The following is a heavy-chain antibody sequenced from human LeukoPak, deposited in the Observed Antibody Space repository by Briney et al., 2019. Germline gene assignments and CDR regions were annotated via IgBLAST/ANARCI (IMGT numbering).Heavy chain of an antibody. CDR2: ISAYNGNT. Sequence: GASVKVSCKASGYTFTSHGISWVRQAPGQGLEWMGWISAYNGNTNYAQKLQGRVTMTTDTSTSTAYMELRSLRSDDTAVYYCAREAYYYDSSGYGTEYFQHWGQGTLVTVSS. V-gene: IGHV1-18*01. CDR3: AREAYYYDSSGYGTEYFQH. CDR1: GYTFTSHG. D-gene: IGHD3-22*01. J-gene: IGHJ1*01.